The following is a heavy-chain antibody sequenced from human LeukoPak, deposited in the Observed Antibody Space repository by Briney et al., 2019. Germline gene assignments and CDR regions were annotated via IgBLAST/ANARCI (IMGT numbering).Heavy chain of an antibody. CDR3: ARDRGCAYFDY. V-gene: IGHV4-59*01. J-gene: IGHJ4*02. D-gene: IGHD2-15*01. CDR2: IYYSGST. Sequence: SETLSLTCTVSGGSISSYYWSWIRQPPGKGLEWIGYIYYSGSTNYNPSLKSRVTISVDTSKNQFSLKLSSVTAADTAVYYCARDRGCAYFDYWGQGTLVTVSS. CDR1: GGSISSYY.